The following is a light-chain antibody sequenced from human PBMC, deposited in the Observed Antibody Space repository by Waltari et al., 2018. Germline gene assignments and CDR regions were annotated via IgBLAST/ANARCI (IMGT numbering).Light chain of an antibody. CDR2: EAI. V-gene: IGLV2-18*02. J-gene: IGLJ2*01. CDR1: SRDVGTYNR. Sequence: QSALTQPPSVSGSHGQSVTISCTGTSRDVGTYNRVSWYQQPPGTAPRLLIYEAIHRPAGVPDRFSGSKSGDTASLTISELQPEDEADYYCSSYTTSGTLIFGGGTTLTVL. CDR3: SSYTTSGTLI.